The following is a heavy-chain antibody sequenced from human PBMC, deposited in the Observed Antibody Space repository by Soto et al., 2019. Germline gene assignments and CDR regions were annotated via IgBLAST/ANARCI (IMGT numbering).Heavy chain of an antibody. Sequence: GGSLRLSCAASGFTFSSYGMHWVRQAPGKGLEWVAVISYDGSNKYYADSVKGRFTISRDNSKNTLYLQMNSLRAEDTAVYYCAKDEGLPPQGAGAYLANYYDSSGYYYGAFDIWGQGTMVTVSS. CDR1: GFTFSSYG. D-gene: IGHD3-22*01. V-gene: IGHV3-30*18. CDR3: AKDEGLPPQGAGAYLANYYDSSGYYYGAFDI. J-gene: IGHJ3*02. CDR2: ISYDGSNK.